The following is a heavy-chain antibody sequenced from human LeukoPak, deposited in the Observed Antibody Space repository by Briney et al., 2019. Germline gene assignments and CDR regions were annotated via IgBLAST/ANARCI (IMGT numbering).Heavy chain of an antibody. CDR2: IYPGESDT. CDR3: ARRLTYDSRAYYCLDY. CDR1: GYRFTSYW. D-gene: IGHD3-22*01. Sequence: GESLKISCKGFGYRFTSYWIGWVRQMPGKGLEWMGIIYPGESDTRYSPSLQGQVTISADKSISTAYLQWSSLKASDTAMYYCARRLTYDSRAYYCLDYWGQGTLVTVSS. V-gene: IGHV5-51*01. J-gene: IGHJ4*02.